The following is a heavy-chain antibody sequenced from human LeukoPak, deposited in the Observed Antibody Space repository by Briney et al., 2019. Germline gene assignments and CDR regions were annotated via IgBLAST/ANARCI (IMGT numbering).Heavy chain of an antibody. Sequence: GGSLRLSCAASGFTFSSYEMNWVRQAPGKGLEWVAFIRYDGSNKYYADSVKGRFTISRDNSKNTLYLQMNSLRAEDTAVYYCAKDDGYWGQGTLVTVSS. D-gene: IGHD5-24*01. V-gene: IGHV3-30*02. CDR1: GFTFSSYE. CDR2: IRYDGSNK. CDR3: AKDDGY. J-gene: IGHJ4*02.